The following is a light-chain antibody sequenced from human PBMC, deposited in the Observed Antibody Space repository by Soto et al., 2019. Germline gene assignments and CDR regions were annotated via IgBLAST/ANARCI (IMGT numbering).Light chain of an antibody. CDR1: QSVSNN. CDR2: DAS. V-gene: IGKV3-15*01. CDR3: QQHNNWHPWT. J-gene: IGKJ1*01. Sequence: ILMTQSPATLSVSPGERATLSCRASQSVSNNLAWYQQKPGQAPRLLIYDASTRATGIPARFSGSGSGTELILITSSIQPAEFAVYYYQQHNNWHPWTFGQGTKVEIK.